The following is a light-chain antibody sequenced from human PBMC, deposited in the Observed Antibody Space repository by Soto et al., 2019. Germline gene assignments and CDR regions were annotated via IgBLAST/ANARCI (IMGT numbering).Light chain of an antibody. Sequence: QSVLTQPPSASGSPGQSVTISCTGTKHDIGVYDFVSWYQHHPGKAPRLIIYEVVQRPSGVPDRVSGSKSGNTASLTVSGLQAADEADYFCKSYAGSNTYVFGSGTKLTVL. CDR1: KHDIGVYDF. CDR3: KSYAGSNTYV. J-gene: IGLJ1*01. V-gene: IGLV2-8*01. CDR2: EVV.